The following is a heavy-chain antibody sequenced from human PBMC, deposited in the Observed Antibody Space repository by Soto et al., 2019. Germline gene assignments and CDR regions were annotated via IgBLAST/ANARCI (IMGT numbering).Heavy chain of an antibody. Sequence: QVQLVQSGAEVKKPGASVKVSCKASGYTFTRYDINWVRQAPGQGREWMGWTNPKSGYTGSAQKFQDRITMTRDSSISTAYMELNSLRYEDTAVYYCARTDGDLDYWGQGTLVTVSS. V-gene: IGHV1-8*01. CDR2: TNPKSGYT. CDR1: GYTFTRYD. J-gene: IGHJ4*02. CDR3: ARTDGDLDY. D-gene: IGHD4-17*01.